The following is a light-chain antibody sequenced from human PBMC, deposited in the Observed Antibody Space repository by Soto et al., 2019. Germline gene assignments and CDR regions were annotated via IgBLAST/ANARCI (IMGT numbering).Light chain of an antibody. V-gene: IGLV1-40*01. Sequence: QSVLTQPPSVSGAPGQRVTISCTGSSSNIGAGYDVHWYQQLPGTAPKVLIYGNSNRPSGVPDRFSGSKSGTSASLAITGLQAEDEADYYCQSYDSSLSWVFGGGTKLTVL. CDR3: QSYDSSLSWV. CDR1: SSNIGAGYD. J-gene: IGLJ3*02. CDR2: GNS.